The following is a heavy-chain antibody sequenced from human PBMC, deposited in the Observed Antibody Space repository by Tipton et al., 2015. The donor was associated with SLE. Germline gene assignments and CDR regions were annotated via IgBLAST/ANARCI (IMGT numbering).Heavy chain of an antibody. J-gene: IGHJ5*02. CDR2: VSHSGNT. Sequence: LTWGVSGFSLSSGYYWGWIRQPPGKGLEWIGSVSHSGNTYYNPSLKSRVSMSIDTSRNEVFLRLTSVTAADTAVYYCARLEDPFGIFGVPKGWFDPWSQGTLVTESS. D-gene: IGHD3-3*01. CDR3: ARLEDPFGIFGVPKGWFDP. CDR1: GFSLSSGYY. V-gene: IGHV4-38-2*01.